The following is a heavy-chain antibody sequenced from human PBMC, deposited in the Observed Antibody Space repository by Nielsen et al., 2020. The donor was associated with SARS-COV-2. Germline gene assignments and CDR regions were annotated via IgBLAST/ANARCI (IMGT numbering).Heavy chain of an antibody. J-gene: IGHJ6*02. CDR3: ARDGSSSTDEWELLRGGYYYYGMDV. Sequence: WIRQPPGKGLEWIGYIYYSGSTYYNPSLKGRVTISVDTSKNQFSLKLSSVTAADTAVYYCARDGSSSTDEWELLRGGYYYYGMDVWGQGTTVTVSS. V-gene: IGHV4-31*02. D-gene: IGHD1-26*01. CDR2: IYYSGST.